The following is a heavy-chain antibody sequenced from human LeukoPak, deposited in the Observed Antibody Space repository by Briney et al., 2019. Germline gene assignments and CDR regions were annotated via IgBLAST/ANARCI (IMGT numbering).Heavy chain of an antibody. CDR3: ARGNSFGY. Sequence: GRSLRLSCVVSGFTFSNHAMNWVRQAPGKGLEWVSSTSPNGGNTYYADSVKGRFTISRDNPKNTVYLQMNSLRAEDTAVYYCARGNSFGYWGQGTLVIVSS. V-gene: IGHV3-23*01. J-gene: IGHJ4*02. CDR2: TSPNGGNT. CDR1: GFTFSNHA. D-gene: IGHD1/OR15-1a*01.